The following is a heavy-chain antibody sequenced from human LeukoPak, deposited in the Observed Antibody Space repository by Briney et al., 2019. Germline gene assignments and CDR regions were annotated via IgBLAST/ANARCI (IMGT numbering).Heavy chain of an antibody. CDR2: ISYSGST. CDR3: ARETFPSYSSSWPRRNWFDP. D-gene: IGHD6-13*01. Sequence: PSETLSLTCTVSGGSVRSDSNYWSWIRQPPGKGLEWIGYISYSGSTDYNPSLKSRVSMSLGTSKNELSLKLSSVTAADTAVYYCARETFPSYSSSWPRRNWFDPWGQGTLVTVSS. CDR1: GGSVRSDSNY. J-gene: IGHJ5*02. V-gene: IGHV4-61*01.